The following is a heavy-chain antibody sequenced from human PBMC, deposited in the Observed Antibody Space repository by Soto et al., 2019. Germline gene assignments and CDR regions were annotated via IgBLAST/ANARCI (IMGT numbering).Heavy chain of an antibody. CDR1: GFTFSTYN. V-gene: IGHV3-21*01. CDR3: ARGGGDYYASDY. Sequence: EVQLVESGGGLVKPGGSLRLSCAASGFTFSTYNMNWVRQAPGKGLEWVSSISSSSYYIYYADSVKGRVTISRDNAKNSLYLQMNSLRAEHSAVYYCARGGGDYYASDYWGQGTLVTVSS. D-gene: IGHD3-22*01. J-gene: IGHJ4*02. CDR2: ISSSSYYI.